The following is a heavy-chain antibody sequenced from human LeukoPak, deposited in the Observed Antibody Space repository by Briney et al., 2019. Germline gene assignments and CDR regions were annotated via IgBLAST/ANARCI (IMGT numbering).Heavy chain of an antibody. CDR3: ARHVAGPYYDILTGYYSEVTALDYFDY. CDR1: GGSISSSSYY. D-gene: IGHD3-9*01. J-gene: IGHJ4*02. Sequence: SETLSLTCTVSGGSISSSSYYWGWIRQPPGKGLEWIGSIYYSGSTYYNPSLKSRDTISVDTSKNQFSLKLSSVTAADTAVYYCARHVAGPYYDILTGYYSEVTALDYFDYWGQGTLVTVSS. V-gene: IGHV4-39*01. CDR2: IYYSGST.